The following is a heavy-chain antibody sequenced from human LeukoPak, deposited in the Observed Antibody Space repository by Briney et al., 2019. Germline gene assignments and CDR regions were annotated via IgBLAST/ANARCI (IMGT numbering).Heavy chain of an antibody. CDR3: ASEGEYYYGSGSYYNG. D-gene: IGHD3-10*01. J-gene: IGHJ4*02. CDR2: IYYSGST. Sequence: SETLSLTCTVSGGSISSYYWSWIRQPPGKGLEWIGYIYYSGSTNYNPSLKSRVTISVDTSKNQFSLKLSSVTAADTAVYYCASEGEYYYGSGSYYNGWGQGTLVTVSS. CDR1: GGSISSYY. V-gene: IGHV4-59*01.